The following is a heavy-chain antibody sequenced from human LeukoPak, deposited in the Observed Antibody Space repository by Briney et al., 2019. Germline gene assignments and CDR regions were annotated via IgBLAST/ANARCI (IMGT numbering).Heavy chain of an antibody. V-gene: IGHV3-33*08. J-gene: IGHJ4*02. CDR1: GFTFSSYA. D-gene: IGHD5-18*01. CDR3: ARDQQYRGYSYGYGALDY. CDR2: IWYDGSNK. Sequence: GGSLRLSCAASGFTFSSYAMHWVRQAPGKGLEWVAVIWYDGSNKYYADSVKGRFTISRDNSKNTLYLQMNSLRAEDTAVYYCARDQQYRGYSYGYGALDYWGQGTLVTVSS.